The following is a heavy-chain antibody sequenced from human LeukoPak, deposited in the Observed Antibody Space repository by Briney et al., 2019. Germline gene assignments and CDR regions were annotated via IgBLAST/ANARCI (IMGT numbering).Heavy chain of an antibody. Sequence: PGGSLRLSCAASGFSFDDYAMHWVRQAPGKGLEWVSGISWNSGSIGYADSVKGRFTISRDNANNSLYLQMNSLRAEDTAVYYCARANGYSSSWYFDYWGQGTLVTVSS. CDR3: ARANGYSSSWYFDY. V-gene: IGHV3-9*01. D-gene: IGHD6-13*01. CDR2: ISWNSGSI. CDR1: GFSFDDYA. J-gene: IGHJ4*02.